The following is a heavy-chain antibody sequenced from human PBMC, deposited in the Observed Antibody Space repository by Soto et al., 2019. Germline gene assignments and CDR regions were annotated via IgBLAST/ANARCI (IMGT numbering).Heavy chain of an antibody. CDR1: GGSISSDY. CDR3: AKAVHRTPNWFDP. Sequence: TSETLSLTCTVSGGSISSDYWSWIRQPPGKGLEYIGYIYYRGSTNYNPSLKSRVTISVDTSKNQFSLKLSSVTAADTAVYYCAKAVHRTPNWFDPWGQGTLVTVS. CDR2: IYYRGST. V-gene: IGHV4-59*01. D-gene: IGHD1-1*01. J-gene: IGHJ5*02.